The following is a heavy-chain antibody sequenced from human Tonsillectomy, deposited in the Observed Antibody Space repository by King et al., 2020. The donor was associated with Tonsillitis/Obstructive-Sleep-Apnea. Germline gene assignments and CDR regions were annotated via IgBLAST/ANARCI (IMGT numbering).Heavy chain of an antibody. Sequence: QLVQSGGGLVQPGGSLRLSCAASGFTFSSYAMSWVRQAPGKGLEWVSAIIGTDGGTYYADSVKGRFTISRENSKNTLYLQMNSLRAEDTAIYYCAKDHYDFWSGYYTGDNYWGQGTLVTVSS. J-gene: IGHJ4*02. CDR2: IIGTDGGT. CDR3: AKDHYDFWSGYYTGDNY. D-gene: IGHD3-3*01. V-gene: IGHV3-23*04. CDR1: GFTFSSYA.